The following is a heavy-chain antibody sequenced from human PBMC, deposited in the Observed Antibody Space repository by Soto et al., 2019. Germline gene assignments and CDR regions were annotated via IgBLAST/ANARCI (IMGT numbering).Heavy chain of an antibody. J-gene: IGHJ5*02. D-gene: IGHD4-17*01. CDR3: TTYHGXYNFDH. V-gene: IGHV1-69*13. CDR2: IIPIFGTA. Sequence: EASVKVSCKASGGTFSSYAISWVRQAPGQGLEWMGGIIPIFGTANYAQKFQGRVTITADESTSTAYMELSSLRSEDTALYYCTTYHGXYNFDHWGQGTLVTVSS. CDR1: GGTFSSYA.